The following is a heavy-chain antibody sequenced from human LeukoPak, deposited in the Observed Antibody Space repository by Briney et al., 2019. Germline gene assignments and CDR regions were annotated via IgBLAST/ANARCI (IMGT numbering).Heavy chain of an antibody. Sequence: SVKVSCKASGYTFTSYAMNWVRQAPGQGLEWMGGIIPIFGTANYAQKFQGRVTITADESTSTAYMELSSLRSEDTAVYYCARDLETAMVTGHAFDIWGQGTMVTVSS. CDR3: ARDLETAMVTGHAFDI. V-gene: IGHV1-69*13. J-gene: IGHJ3*02. CDR1: GYTFTSYA. CDR2: IIPIFGTA. D-gene: IGHD5-18*01.